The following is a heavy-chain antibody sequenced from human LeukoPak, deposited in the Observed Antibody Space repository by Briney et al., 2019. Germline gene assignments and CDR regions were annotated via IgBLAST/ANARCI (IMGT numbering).Heavy chain of an antibody. D-gene: IGHD3-22*01. CDR2: IRGSSGST. CDR1: GFTFSTYD. V-gene: IGHV3-23*01. J-gene: IGHJ4*02. CDR3: ARDSTGYYLFDY. Sequence: GGSLRLSCAASGFTFSTYDMNWVRQAPGKGLEWVSTIRGSSGSTYYADSVKGRFTISRDNSKNTLYLQMNSLRAEDTAVYYCARDSTGYYLFDYWGQGTLLPVSS.